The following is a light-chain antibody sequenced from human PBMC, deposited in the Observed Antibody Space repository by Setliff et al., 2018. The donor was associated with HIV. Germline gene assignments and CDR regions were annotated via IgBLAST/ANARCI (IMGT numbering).Light chain of an antibody. V-gene: IGLV2-14*03. CDR2: DVT. J-gene: IGLJ1*01. Sequence: QSALAQPASVSGSPGQSITISCTGTSSDVGGHNYVSWYQHHPGKAPKVMIYDVTTRPSGVSNRFSGSKSGNTASLTISGLQAEDEADYFCCSYVTGSTYVCGTGTKV. CDR3: CSYVTGSTYV. CDR1: SSDVGGHNY.